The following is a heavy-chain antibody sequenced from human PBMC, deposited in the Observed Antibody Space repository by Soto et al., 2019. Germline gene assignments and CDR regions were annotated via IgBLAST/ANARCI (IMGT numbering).Heavy chain of an antibody. J-gene: IGHJ6*03. CDR1: GFTVSSKY. D-gene: IGHD2-15*01. Sequence: EVQLVXSGGGLVQPGGSLRLSCAASGFTVSSKYMSWVRQAPGRGLEWVSLIYSGGSTSYADSVKGRFXXXXXXXXXTXXXXXXXXXXXXXXXXXXXXXXLNXSGGRCFGVPMDVWGKGTTVTVXS. V-gene: IGHV3-66*01. CDR3: XXXXLNXSGGRCFGVPMDV. CDR2: IYSGGST.